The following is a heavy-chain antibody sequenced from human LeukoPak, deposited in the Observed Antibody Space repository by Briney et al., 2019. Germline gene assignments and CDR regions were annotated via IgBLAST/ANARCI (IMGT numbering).Heavy chain of an antibody. D-gene: IGHD5-24*01. CDR1: GGTFSSYA. CDR3: ARSGTVEMATSD. Sequence: SVKVSCKASGGTFSSYAISWVRQAPGQGLEWMGRIIPILGIANYAQKFQGRVTITADKSTSTAYTELSSLRSEDTAVYYCARSGTVEMATSDWGQGTLVTVSS. CDR2: IIPILGIA. J-gene: IGHJ4*02. V-gene: IGHV1-69*04.